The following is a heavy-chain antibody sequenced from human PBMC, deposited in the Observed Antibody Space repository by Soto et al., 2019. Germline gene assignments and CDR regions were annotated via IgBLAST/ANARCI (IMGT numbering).Heavy chain of an antibody. CDR2: IYTSGST. V-gene: IGHV4-4*07. D-gene: IGHD6-13*01. CDR1: GGSISSYY. Sequence: PSETLSLSCTVSGGSISSYYWSWIRQPAGKGLEWIGRIYTSGSTNYNPSLKSRVTMSVDTSKNQFSLKLSSVTAADTAVYYCARVGARGYSSSWYEANYYYYYGMDVWGQGTTVTVSS. CDR3: ARVGARGYSSSWYEANYYYYYGMDV. J-gene: IGHJ6*02.